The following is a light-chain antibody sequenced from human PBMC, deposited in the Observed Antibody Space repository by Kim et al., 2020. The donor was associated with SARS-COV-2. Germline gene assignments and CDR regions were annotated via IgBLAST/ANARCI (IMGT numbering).Light chain of an antibody. CDR1: SSDVGGFNC. CDR2: EVT. J-gene: IGLJ2*01. Sequence: QSALTQPPSASGSPGQSVTISCTGTSSDVGGFNCVSWYQQHPGKAPKLMIYEVTKRPSGVPDRFSGSKSGNTASLTVSGLQAEDEAEYYCSSYAGSYNLVFGGGTQLTVL. CDR3: SSYAGSYNLV. V-gene: IGLV2-8*01.